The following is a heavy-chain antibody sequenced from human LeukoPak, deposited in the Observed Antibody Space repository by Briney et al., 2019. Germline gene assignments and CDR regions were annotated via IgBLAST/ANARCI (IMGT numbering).Heavy chain of an antibody. CDR1: GGSISSYY. CDR2: IYYSGST. CDR3: ARGGPVAGTEYYFDY. J-gene: IGHJ4*02. V-gene: IGHV4-39*07. D-gene: IGHD6-19*01. Sequence: SETLSLTCTVSGGSISSYYWSWIRQPPGKGLEWIGSIYYSGSTYYNPSLKSRVTISVDTSKNQFSLKLSSVTAADTAVYYCARGGPVAGTEYYFDYWGQGTPVTVSS.